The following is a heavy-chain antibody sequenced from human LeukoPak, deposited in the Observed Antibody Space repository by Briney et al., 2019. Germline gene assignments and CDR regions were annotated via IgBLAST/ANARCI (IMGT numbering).Heavy chain of an antibody. CDR2: ISAYNGNT. D-gene: IGHD3-10*01. Sequence: ASVKVSCKASGYTFTSYGISWVRQAPGQGLEWMGWISAYNGNTNYAQKLQGRVTMTTDTSTSTAYMELRSLRSDDTAVYYCARRFGRGLIEVEFDPWGQGTLVTVSS. CDR1: GYTFTSYG. CDR3: ARRFGRGLIEVEFDP. J-gene: IGHJ5*02. V-gene: IGHV1-18*01.